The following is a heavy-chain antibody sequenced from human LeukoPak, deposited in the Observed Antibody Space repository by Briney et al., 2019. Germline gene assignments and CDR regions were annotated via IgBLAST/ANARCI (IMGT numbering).Heavy chain of an antibody. CDR2: IKQDGSGK. Sequence: GGSLRLSCAASGFNFNTYTMNWVRQAPGKGLEWVANIKQDGSGKYYVDSVKGRFTISRDNAKNSLYLQMNSLRAEDTAVYYCARTDSGYDHYFDYWGQGTLVTVSS. CDR3: ARTDSGYDHYFDY. J-gene: IGHJ4*02. D-gene: IGHD5-12*01. V-gene: IGHV3-7*01. CDR1: GFNFNTYT.